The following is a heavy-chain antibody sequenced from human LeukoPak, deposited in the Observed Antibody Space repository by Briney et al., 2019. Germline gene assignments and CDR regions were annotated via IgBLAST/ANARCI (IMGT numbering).Heavy chain of an antibody. Sequence: GGSLRLSCVASGFTFSNYNMNWVRRAPGKGLEWVSSISGSSDFIYYADSMKGRFTISRDNAKNSLFLDINSLRAEDTAVYYCARQLTGAPIDHWGQGVLVTVSS. CDR1: GFTFSNYN. D-gene: IGHD1-1*01. V-gene: IGHV3-21*01. CDR3: ARQLTGAPIDH. J-gene: IGHJ5*02. CDR2: ISGSSDFI.